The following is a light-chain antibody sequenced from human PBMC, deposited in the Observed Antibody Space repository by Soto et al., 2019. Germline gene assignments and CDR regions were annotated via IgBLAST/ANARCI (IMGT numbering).Light chain of an antibody. Sequence: QSVLTQPASVXGSLGQSITISCSGTSSDVGAYNYVSWYQQYPGKAPKPMIYHVTDRPSGVSNRFSGSKSGNTASLTISGLQAEDEADYYCCSYTTSNTFVFGTGTKVTVL. CDR2: HVT. V-gene: IGLV2-14*01. J-gene: IGLJ1*01. CDR3: CSYTTSNTFV. CDR1: SSDVGAYNY.